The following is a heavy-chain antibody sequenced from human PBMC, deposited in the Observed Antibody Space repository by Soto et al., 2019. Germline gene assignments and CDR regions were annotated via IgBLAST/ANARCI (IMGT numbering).Heavy chain of an antibody. CDR2: ISYDGSNK. CDR1: GFTFSSYA. V-gene: IGHV3-30-3*01. D-gene: IGHD1-1*01. Sequence: GGSLRLSCAASGFTFSSYAMHWVRQAPGKGLEWVAVISYDGSNKYYADSVKGRFTISRDNSKNMLYLQMNSLGAEDTAVYYCARDGGKWNSNYYYGMDVWGQGTTVTVSS. CDR3: ARDGGKWNSNYYYGMDV. J-gene: IGHJ6*02.